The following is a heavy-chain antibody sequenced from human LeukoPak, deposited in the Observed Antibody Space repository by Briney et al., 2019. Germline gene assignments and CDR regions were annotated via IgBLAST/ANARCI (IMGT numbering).Heavy chain of an antibody. D-gene: IGHD3-22*01. CDR2: IWYDGGYK. Sequence: GTSLRLSCAASGFTFSNYGMHWVRQAPGKGLEWVAGIWYDGGYKYYADSVKGRFTISRDNSKNTLFLQMDSLRAEDTAAYYCARNYYDSSGYQESTFNYWGQGTLVTVSS. V-gene: IGHV3-33*01. CDR3: ARNYYDSSGYQESTFNY. J-gene: IGHJ4*02. CDR1: GFTFSNYG.